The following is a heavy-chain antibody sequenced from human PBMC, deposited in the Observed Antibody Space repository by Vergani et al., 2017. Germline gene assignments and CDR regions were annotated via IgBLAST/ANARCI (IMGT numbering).Heavy chain of an antibody. D-gene: IGHD6-19*01. Sequence: EVQLGQSGAEGKKPGESLRISCKGSGYSFTSYWISWVRQLPGKGLEWMGRIDPSDSYTNYSPSFQGHVTISADKSISTAYLKWSSLKASDTAMYYCARHHQHIAVAVYDAFDIWGQGTMVTVSS. CDR1: GYSFTSYW. V-gene: IGHV5-10-1*03. CDR3: ARHHQHIAVAVYDAFDI. CDR2: IDPSDSYT. J-gene: IGHJ3*02.